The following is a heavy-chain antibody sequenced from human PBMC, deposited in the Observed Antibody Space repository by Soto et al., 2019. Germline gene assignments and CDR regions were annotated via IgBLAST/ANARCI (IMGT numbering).Heavy chain of an antibody. J-gene: IGHJ4*02. CDR2: ISWHSGSI. CDR3: ATFPGDTQFDY. CDR1: GFTFDDYA. V-gene: IGHV3-9*01. Sequence: EVQLVESGGGLVQPGRYLRLSCAASGFTFDDYAMHWVRQAPGKGLEWVSGISWHSGSIGYAEAVKGRFTISRDNAKNSLYLQMISLRAEDTALYYCATFPGDTQFDYWGQGTLVTVSS.